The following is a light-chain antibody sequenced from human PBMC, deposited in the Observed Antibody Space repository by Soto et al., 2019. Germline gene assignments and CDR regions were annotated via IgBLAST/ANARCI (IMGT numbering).Light chain of an antibody. CDR3: IQDYNYPLT. V-gene: IGKV1-6*01. Sequence: AIQMTQSPSSLSASVGDRVTITCRASQGIRNDLGWYQQKPGKAPKLLIYAASSLQSGVPSRFSGSGSGKDFTLTISSLQPEDFATYYCIQDYNYPLTFGGGIKVEIX. J-gene: IGKJ4*01. CDR1: QGIRND. CDR2: AAS.